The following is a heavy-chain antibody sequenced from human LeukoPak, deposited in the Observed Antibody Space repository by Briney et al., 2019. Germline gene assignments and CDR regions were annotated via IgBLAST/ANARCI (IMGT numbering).Heavy chain of an antibody. Sequence: SETLSLTCTVSGGSITGYYWSWIRQPPGKGLEWIGYIYYRGSTNYNPFLKSRVTISVDTSKNQFSLNLSSMTAADTAVYYCARVVYNSSGYVYFQHWGQGTLVTVSS. CDR2: IYYRGST. J-gene: IGHJ1*01. D-gene: IGHD3-22*01. CDR3: ARVVYNSSGYVYFQH. V-gene: IGHV4-59*01. CDR1: GGSITGYY.